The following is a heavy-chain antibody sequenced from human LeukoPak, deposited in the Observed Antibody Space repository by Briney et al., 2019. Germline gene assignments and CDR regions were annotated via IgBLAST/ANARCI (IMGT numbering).Heavy chain of an antibody. CDR2: ISGSGGSA. CDR3: AKGSLNAPSPDAAFDY. V-gene: IGHV3-23*01. Sequence: SGGSLRLSCAASGFTFSSYAMSWVRPAPGKGLEWVSAISGSGGSAYYADSVKGRFTISRDNSKNTLYLQMNSLRAEDTAVYYCAKGSLNAPSPDAAFDYWGQGTLVTVSS. CDR1: GFTFSSYA. J-gene: IGHJ4*02. D-gene: IGHD6-6*01.